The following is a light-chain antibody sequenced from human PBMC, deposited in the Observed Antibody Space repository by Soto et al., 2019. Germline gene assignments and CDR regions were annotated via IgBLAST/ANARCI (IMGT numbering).Light chain of an antibody. V-gene: IGKV3-15*01. CDR1: QSVSSN. J-gene: IGKJ1*01. Sequence: DIVMTQSPATLSVSPGERATPSCRASQSVSSNLAWYQQKPGQAPRLLIYGASTRATGVPARFSGSGSGTEFTLTINSLQSEDFAFYYCQEYDNWPLWTFGQGTKVDIK. CDR3: QEYDNWPLWT. CDR2: GAS.